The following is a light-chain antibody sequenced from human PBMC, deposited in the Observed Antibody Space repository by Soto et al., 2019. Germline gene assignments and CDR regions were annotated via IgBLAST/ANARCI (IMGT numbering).Light chain of an antibody. J-gene: IGKJ2*01. CDR3: MRALQTPYT. CDR1: QSLLHSNAYNF. V-gene: IGKV2-28*01. Sequence: EIVMTQSPLSLPVTPGEPASISCRSNQSLLHSNAYNFLDWYLQKPGQSPQLLIYLASNRPSGVPDRISGGGSGSDFTLKISRVEAEDVGVYYCMRALQTPYTFGQGTKLEIK. CDR2: LAS.